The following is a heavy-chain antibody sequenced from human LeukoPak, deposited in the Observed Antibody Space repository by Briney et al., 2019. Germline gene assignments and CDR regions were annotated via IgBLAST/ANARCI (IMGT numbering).Heavy chain of an antibody. V-gene: IGHV4-4*07. J-gene: IGHJ2*01. CDR1: GGSISSYY. Sequence: SETLSLTCTVSGGSISSYYWSWLRQHAGKGLEWLARIYTSGSTNYNPSLKSRVTISVDKSKNQFSLKLSSVTAADTAVYYCARESYYYDSSGYPYWYFDLWGRGTLVTVSS. CDR2: IYTSGST. CDR3: ARESYYYDSSGYPYWYFDL. D-gene: IGHD3-22*01.